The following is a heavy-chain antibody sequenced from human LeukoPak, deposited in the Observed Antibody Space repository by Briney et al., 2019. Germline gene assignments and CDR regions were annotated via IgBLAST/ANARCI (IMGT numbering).Heavy chain of an antibody. D-gene: IGHD3-10*01. J-gene: IGHJ6*02. CDR1: GFTFSSYW. V-gene: IGHV3-53*01. CDR3: ARELTTMIRGVYYYYGMDV. CDR2: IYSGGLT. Sequence: GGSLRLSCAASGFTFSSYWMSWVRQAPGKGLEWVSIIYSGGLTFYTDSVKGRFTISRDNPKNTLFLQMNSLRAEDTAVYYCARELTTMIRGVYYYYGMDVWGQGTTVTVSS.